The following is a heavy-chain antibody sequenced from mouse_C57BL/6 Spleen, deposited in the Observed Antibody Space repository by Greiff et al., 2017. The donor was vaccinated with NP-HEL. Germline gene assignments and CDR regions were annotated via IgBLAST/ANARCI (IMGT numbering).Heavy chain of an antibody. D-gene: IGHD2-10*01. V-gene: IGHV1-15*01. J-gene: IGHJ4*01. Sequence: LQESGAELVRPGASVTLSCKASGYTFTDYEMHWVKQTPVHGLEWIGAIDPETGGTAYNQKFKGKAILTADKSSSTAYMELRSLTSEDSAVYYCTTYYGNGGYYAMDYWGQGTSVTVSS. CDR1: GYTFTDYE. CDR3: TTYYGNGGYYAMDY. CDR2: IDPETGGT.